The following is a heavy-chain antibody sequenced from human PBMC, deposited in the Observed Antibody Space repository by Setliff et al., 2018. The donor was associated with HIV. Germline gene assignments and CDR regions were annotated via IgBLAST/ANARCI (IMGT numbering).Heavy chain of an antibody. CDR3: ARTREPDPFDYDRSAFRSV. Sequence: GGSLRLSCAASGFTFDDYTMHWVRQAPGKGLEWVSRINTDGSSRTYADSVKGRFTMSRDNAKTTLYLQMNSLRAEDTAVYYCARTREPDPFDYDRSAFRSVWGQGTLVTVSS. D-gene: IGHD3-22*01. CDR2: INTDGSSR. J-gene: IGHJ4*02. CDR1: GFTFDDYT. V-gene: IGHV3-74*01.